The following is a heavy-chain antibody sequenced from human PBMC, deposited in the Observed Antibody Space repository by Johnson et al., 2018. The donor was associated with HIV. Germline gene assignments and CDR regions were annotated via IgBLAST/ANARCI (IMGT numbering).Heavy chain of an antibody. Sequence: VQLVESGGGVVQPGGSLRLSCEASGFSFSSFAMSWVRQAPGKGLEWVSGINGGDTKTPYADSVKGRFTISRDNAKNSLDLQMNSLRAEDTAVYYCAKERSGSYSGADAFDIWCQGTIVTVSS. J-gene: IGHJ3*02. D-gene: IGHD1-26*01. CDR3: AKERSGSYSGADAFDI. V-gene: IGHV3-23*04. CDR1: GFSFSSFA. CDR2: INGGDTKT.